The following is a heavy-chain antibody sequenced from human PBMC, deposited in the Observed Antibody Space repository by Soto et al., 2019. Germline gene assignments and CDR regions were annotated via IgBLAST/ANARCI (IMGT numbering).Heavy chain of an antibody. D-gene: IGHD3-3*01. Sequence: VQLLESGGGLVQPGGSLRLSCAASGFTFSSHAMDWVRQAPGKGLEWVSGISGSGRKTYYADSVKGRFTIFRDTSQNTVSLQMNSLRVEDTALYYCAKDVCFAPVVIAVGRARMDGWGQGKRVIVSS. V-gene: IGHV3-23*01. CDR1: GFTFSSHA. CDR3: AKDVCFAPVVIAVGRARMDG. J-gene: IGHJ6*01. CDR2: ISGSGRKT.